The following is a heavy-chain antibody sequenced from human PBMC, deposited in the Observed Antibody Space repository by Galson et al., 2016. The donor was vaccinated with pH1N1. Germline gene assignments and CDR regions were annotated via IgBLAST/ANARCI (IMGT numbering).Heavy chain of an antibody. D-gene: IGHD6-19*01. CDR1: GFTFRSYA. Sequence: SLRLSCAVSGFTFRSYAMNWVRQASGKGPEWVSVISGGGTIHYADSVRGRFTISRDNSNNTVYLQMNSLRAEDTGVYYCAKDKRSGWSVVGGFMDHWGQGTLVTVSS. CDR3: AKDKRSGWSVVGGFMDH. CDR2: ISGGGTI. J-gene: IGHJ4*02. V-gene: IGHV3-23*01.